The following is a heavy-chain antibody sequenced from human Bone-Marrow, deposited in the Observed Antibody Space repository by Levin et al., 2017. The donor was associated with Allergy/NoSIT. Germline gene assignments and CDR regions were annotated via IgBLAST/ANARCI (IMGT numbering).Heavy chain of an antibody. J-gene: IGHJ6*03. CDR2: ISGSDGST. V-gene: IGHV3-23*01. CDR3: AKAHCGDYVYYYYYVDV. Sequence: GESLKISCAASGFTFSSYAMSWVRQAPGKGLEWVSGISGSDGSTYYADSVKGRFTISRDNSKNTLYLQMNSLRAEDTAVYYCAKAHCGDYVYYYYYVDVWGKGTTVTVSS. D-gene: IGHD4-17*01. CDR1: GFTFSSYA.